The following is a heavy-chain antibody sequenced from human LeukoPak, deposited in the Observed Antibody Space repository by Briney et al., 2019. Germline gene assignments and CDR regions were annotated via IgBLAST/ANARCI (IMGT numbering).Heavy chain of an antibody. CDR1: GGSISSYY. J-gene: IGHJ4*02. Sequence: PPETLSLTCTVSGGSISSYYWSWIRQPPGKGLEWIGYIYYSGSTNYNPSLKSRVTISVDTSKNQFSLKLSSVTAADTAVYYCARGGRYFDWLLPYYFDYWGQGTLVAVSS. D-gene: IGHD3-9*01. V-gene: IGHV4-59*01. CDR3: ARGGRYFDWLLPYYFDY. CDR2: IYYSGST.